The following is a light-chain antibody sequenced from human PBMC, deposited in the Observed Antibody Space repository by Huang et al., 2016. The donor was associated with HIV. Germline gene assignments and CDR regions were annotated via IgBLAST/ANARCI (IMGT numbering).Light chain of an antibody. J-gene: IGKJ1*01. CDR3: QQYYASPQT. V-gene: IGKV4-1*01. CDR1: QSVFSTSTNKDY. Sequence: DIVMAQSPGSLAVSLGERATLPCRSSQSVFSTSTNKDYLAWFQQKPGQPPKLLLFWSSTREVGVPDRFSGSGSGTHFPRTIGNLEADDAATYYCQQYYASPQTFGQGTRV. CDR2: WSS.